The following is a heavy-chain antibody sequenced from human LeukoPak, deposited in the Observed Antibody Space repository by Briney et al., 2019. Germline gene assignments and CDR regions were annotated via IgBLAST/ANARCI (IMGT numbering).Heavy chain of an antibody. CDR1: GYTFTSYY. Sequence: ASVKVSCKASGYTFTSYYMHWVRQAPGQGLEWMGIINPSGGSTSYAQKFQGRVTMTRDTSTSTVYMGLSSLRSEDTAVYYCARGIAYSSSSARGYNYYFYGMAVWGQGTTVTVSS. J-gene: IGHJ6*02. CDR2: INPSGGST. CDR3: ARGIAYSSSSARGYNYYFYGMAV. V-gene: IGHV1-46*01. D-gene: IGHD6-6*01.